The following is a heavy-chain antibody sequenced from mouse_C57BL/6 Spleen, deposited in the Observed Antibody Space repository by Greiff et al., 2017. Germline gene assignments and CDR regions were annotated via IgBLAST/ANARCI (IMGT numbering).Heavy chain of an antibody. CDR3: ARNPSSYAMDY. Sequence: VQLQQSGPGLVQPSQSLSITCTVSGFSLTSYGVHWVRQSPGKGLEWLGVIWPGGSTDYNAAFISRLSISKDNSKSQVFFKMNSLQADDTAIYYCARNPSSYAMDYWGQGTSVTVSS. D-gene: IGHD1-3*01. CDR2: IWPGGST. CDR1: GFSLTSYG. J-gene: IGHJ4*01. V-gene: IGHV2-2*01.